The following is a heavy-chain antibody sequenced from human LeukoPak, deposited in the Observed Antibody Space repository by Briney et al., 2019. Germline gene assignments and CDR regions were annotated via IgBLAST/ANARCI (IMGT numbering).Heavy chain of an antibody. Sequence: GGSLRLSCAASGFTFSSYAMSWVRQAPGKGLEWVSAISGSGGSTYYADSVKGRFTISRDNSKNTLYLQMNSLRAEDTAVYYCANLLRFSLDYYHGMDVWGQGTTVTVSS. CDR3: ANLLRFSLDYYHGMDV. CDR2: ISGSGGST. V-gene: IGHV3-23*01. J-gene: IGHJ6*02. CDR1: GFTFSSYA. D-gene: IGHD3-3*01.